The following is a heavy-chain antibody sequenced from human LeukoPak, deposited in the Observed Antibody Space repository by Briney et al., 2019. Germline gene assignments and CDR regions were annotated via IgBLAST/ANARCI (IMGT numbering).Heavy chain of an antibody. CDR3: ARRGVNAKCRGAGYFDY. CDR1: GYSISSGYY. D-gene: IGHD1-26*01. J-gene: IGHJ4*02. CDR2: IYHSGST. Sequence: SETLSLTCTVSGYSISSGYYWGWIRQPPGKGLEWIGSIYHSGSTYYNPSLKSRVTISVDTSKNQFSLKLSSVTAADTAVYYCARRGVNAKCRGAGYFDYWGQGTLVTVSS. V-gene: IGHV4-38-2*02.